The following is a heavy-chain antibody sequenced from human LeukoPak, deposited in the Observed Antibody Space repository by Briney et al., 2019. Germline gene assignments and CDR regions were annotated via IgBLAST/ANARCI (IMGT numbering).Heavy chain of an antibody. CDR3: ARYGSGGYYYGMDV. Sequence: GGSLRLSCAASGFTFSSYWMSWVRQAPGKGLEWVANIKQDGSEKYYVDSVKGRFTISRDNAKNSLYLQMNSLRAEDTAVYYCARYGSGGYYYGMDVWGQGTTVTVSS. J-gene: IGHJ6*02. D-gene: IGHD3-10*01. V-gene: IGHV3-7*01. CDR1: GFTFSSYW. CDR2: IKQDGSEK.